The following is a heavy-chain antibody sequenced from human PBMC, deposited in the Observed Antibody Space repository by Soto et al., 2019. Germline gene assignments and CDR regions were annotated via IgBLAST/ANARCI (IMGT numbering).Heavy chain of an antibody. Sequence: EVKMVESGGGLVEPGGSLRLSCAASGFAFSDAWMNWVRQAPGKGLEWVGRIKDNAQGGTADYAAPVNGRFIMSRDDSKNTLYLQMYGLQTEDTGIYYCTRRPKLGDAGGGPRDYWGRGTLVAVSS. CDR3: TRRPKLGDAGGGPRDY. CDR1: GFAFSDAW. CDR2: IKDNAQGGTA. J-gene: IGHJ4*02. V-gene: IGHV3-15*07. D-gene: IGHD7-27*01.